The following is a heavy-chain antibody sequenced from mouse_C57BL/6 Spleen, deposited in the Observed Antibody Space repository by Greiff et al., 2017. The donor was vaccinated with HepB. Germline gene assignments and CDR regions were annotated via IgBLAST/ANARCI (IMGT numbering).Heavy chain of an antibody. V-gene: IGHV1-81*01. Sequence: VQLQQSGAELARPGASVKLSCKASGYTFTSYGISWVKQRTGQGLEWIGEIYPRSGNTYYNEKFKGKATLTADKSSSTAYMELRSLTSEDSAVYFCARSQIYYYGSSYEGNYWGQGTTLTVSS. J-gene: IGHJ2*01. CDR2: IYPRSGNT. CDR1: GYTFTSYG. CDR3: ARSQIYYYGSSYEGNY. D-gene: IGHD1-1*01.